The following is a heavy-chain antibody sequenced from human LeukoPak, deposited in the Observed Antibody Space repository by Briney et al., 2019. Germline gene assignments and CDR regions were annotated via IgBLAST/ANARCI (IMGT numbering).Heavy chain of an antibody. Sequence: PGGSLRLSCAASGFTFSSYDMHWVRQAPGKGLEWVAVISYDGTTEYCADSVKGRFTISRDNSKNTLYLQMNSLRAEDTAVYYCARGVLAAAQSGDYWGQGILVTVSS. V-gene: IGHV3-30*14. CDR1: GFTFSSYD. CDR2: ISYDGTTE. D-gene: IGHD6-13*01. CDR3: ARGVLAAAQSGDY. J-gene: IGHJ4*02.